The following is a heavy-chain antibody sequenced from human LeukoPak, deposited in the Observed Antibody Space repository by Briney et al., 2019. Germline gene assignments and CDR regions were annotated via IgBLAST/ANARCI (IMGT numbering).Heavy chain of an antibody. Sequence: ESLKISCKGSGYSFTSYWIGWVRQMPGKGLEWMGIIYPGDSDTRYSPSFQGQVTISADKSISTAYLQWSSLKASDTAMYYCARQMLYYDSSGVGMDVWGQGTTVIVSS. D-gene: IGHD3-22*01. CDR2: IYPGDSDT. CDR1: GYSFTSYW. CDR3: ARQMLYYDSSGVGMDV. J-gene: IGHJ6*02. V-gene: IGHV5-51*01.